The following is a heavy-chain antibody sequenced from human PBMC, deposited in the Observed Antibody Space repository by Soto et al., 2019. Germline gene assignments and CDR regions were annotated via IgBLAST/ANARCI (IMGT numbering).Heavy chain of an antibody. CDR3: ARDVKRDGVFDY. CDR1: GGSISSGGYY. V-gene: IGHV4-31*03. CDR2: IYYSGST. Sequence: PSETLSLTCTVSGGSISSGGYYWSWIRQHPGKGLEWIGYIYYSGSTYYNPSLKSRVTISVDTSKNQFSLKLSSVTAADTAVYYCARDVKRDGVFDYWGQGTLVTAPQ. J-gene: IGHJ4*02.